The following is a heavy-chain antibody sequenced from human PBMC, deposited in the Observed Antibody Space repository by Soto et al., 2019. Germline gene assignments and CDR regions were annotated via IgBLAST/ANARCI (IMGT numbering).Heavy chain of an antibody. CDR3: ARQSRYCSGSNCKTWFDP. CDR1: GGSISSYY. Sequence: SETLSLTCTVSGGSISSYYWSWIRQPPGKGLEWIGYIYYSGSTNYNPSLKSRVTISVDTTKNQFSLKLSSVTAADTAVYYCARQSRYCSGSNCKTWFDPWGQGTLVTVSS. CDR2: IYYSGST. J-gene: IGHJ5*02. D-gene: IGHD2-15*01. V-gene: IGHV4-59*08.